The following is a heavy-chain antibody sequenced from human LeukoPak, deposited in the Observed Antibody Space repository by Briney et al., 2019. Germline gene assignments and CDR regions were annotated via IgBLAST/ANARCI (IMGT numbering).Heavy chain of an antibody. CDR3: VKDVGGVAYFNY. J-gene: IGHJ4*02. D-gene: IGHD2-8*02. V-gene: IGHV3-23*01. CDR1: GLPFSAYG. Sequence: GGSLRLSCEPSGLPFSAYGMAWVRQAPGKGLEWVSTISGSGTNTHYGDSVKGRFTLSRDNSRGTLFLQMNSLRADDTAIYYCVKDVGGVAYFNYWGQGALVTASS. CDR2: ISGSGTNT.